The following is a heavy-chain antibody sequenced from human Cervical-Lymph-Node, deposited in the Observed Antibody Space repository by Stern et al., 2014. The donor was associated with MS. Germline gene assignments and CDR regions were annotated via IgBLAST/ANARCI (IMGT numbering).Heavy chain of an antibody. V-gene: IGHV1-69*08. Sequence: QVQLVKSWAEVKKPGSSVKVSCKASGGTFRSNTIAWVRQAPGQGLEWMGRINPMFGLANYAQKFQGRVTITADSSTSTVYMELSSLRSEDTALYYCARDGTTYYDDVWGSYRYDYWGQGTLVTVSS. D-gene: IGHD3-16*02. J-gene: IGHJ4*02. CDR2: INPMFGLA. CDR3: ARDGTTYYDDVWGSYRYDY. CDR1: GGTFRSNT.